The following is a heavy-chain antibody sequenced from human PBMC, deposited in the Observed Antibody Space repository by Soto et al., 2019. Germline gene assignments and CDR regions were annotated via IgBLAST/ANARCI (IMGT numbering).Heavy chain of an antibody. CDR3: ASDMSTT. Sequence: QVQLVQSGAXVKKPGXSVKVSCKASGYTFTSHDINWMRQATGQGLEWMGWMNPNSGHTNYAQKFQGRVTMTRDTSISTAYMELTNLRSEDTAIYYCASDMSTTWGQGTLVTVSS. CDR1: GYTFTSHD. D-gene: IGHD2-2*01. J-gene: IGHJ5*02. V-gene: IGHV1-8*01. CDR2: MNPNSGHT.